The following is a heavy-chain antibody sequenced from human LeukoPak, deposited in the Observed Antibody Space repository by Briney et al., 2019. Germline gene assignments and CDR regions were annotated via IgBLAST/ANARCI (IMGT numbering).Heavy chain of an antibody. CDR3: AKDFRRYRNNYFVS. V-gene: IGHV3-23*01. Sequence: GGSLRLSCAASGFTFNSYAMSWVRQAPEKRLEWVATISGSGGGTNYADSVKGRFTISRDDSKNTLYLQMNSLRTEETAVYFCAKDFRRYRNNYFVSWGQGTLVTVSS. CDR1: GFTFNSYA. CDR2: ISGSGGGT. D-gene: IGHD1-1*01. J-gene: IGHJ4*02.